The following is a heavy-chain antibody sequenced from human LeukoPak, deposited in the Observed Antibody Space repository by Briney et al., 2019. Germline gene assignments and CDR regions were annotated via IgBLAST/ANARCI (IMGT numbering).Heavy chain of an antibody. D-gene: IGHD6-25*01. CDR1: GFTFNSYA. CDR2: IYSGGST. J-gene: IGHJ6*03. Sequence: GGSLRLSCAASGFTFNSYAMNWVRQAPGKGLEWVSVIYSGGSTYYADSVKGRFTISRDNSKNTLYLQMNSLRAEDTAVYYCARDNRQRCYMDVWGKGTTVTVSS. V-gene: IGHV3-53*01. CDR3: ARDNRQRCYMDV.